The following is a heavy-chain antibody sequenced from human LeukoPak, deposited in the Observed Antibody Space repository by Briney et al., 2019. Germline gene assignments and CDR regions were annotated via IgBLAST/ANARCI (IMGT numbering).Heavy chain of an antibody. J-gene: IGHJ4*02. V-gene: IGHV3-23*01. CDR3: VNLYSSNY. CDR1: GFPLSSYA. D-gene: IGHD6-19*01. CDR2: ISGGGGST. Sequence: PGGSLRLSCAASGFPLSSYAISWVRQAPGKGLEWVSGISGGGGSTFYADSVKGRFTISRDNSKNTPYLQMNSLRAEDTAVYYCVNLYSSNYWGQGTLVTVSS.